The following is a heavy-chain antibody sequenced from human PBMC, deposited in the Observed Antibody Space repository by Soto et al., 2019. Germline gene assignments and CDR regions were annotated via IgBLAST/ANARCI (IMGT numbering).Heavy chain of an antibody. J-gene: IGHJ4*02. D-gene: IGHD3-10*01. CDR2: ISGSGSNT. V-gene: IGHV3-23*01. Sequence: SGGSLRLSCEASGLTVTSHAMSWVRQAPGKGLEWVSGISGSGSNTYYADSVKGRFTISKDNSRNTLFLQMNSLRVDDTAIYHCAKPEEVVRGFDFWGLGTLVTVSS. CDR1: GLTVTSHA. CDR3: AKPEEVVRGFDF.